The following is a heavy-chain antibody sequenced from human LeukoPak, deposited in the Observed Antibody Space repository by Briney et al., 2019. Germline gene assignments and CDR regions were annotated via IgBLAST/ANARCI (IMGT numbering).Heavy chain of an antibody. V-gene: IGHV3-23*01. CDR1: GFTFSSYA. Sequence: PGGSLRLSCAASGFTFSSYAMSLVRQAPGKGLEWVSAISGGGASTFHADSVKGRFAISRDNSRNTLFLEMNSLRAEDTAVYYCAKQFRPGVSNFDYWGQGTLVTVTS. D-gene: IGHD3-3*02. CDR3: AKQFRPGVSNFDY. J-gene: IGHJ4*02. CDR2: ISGGGAST.